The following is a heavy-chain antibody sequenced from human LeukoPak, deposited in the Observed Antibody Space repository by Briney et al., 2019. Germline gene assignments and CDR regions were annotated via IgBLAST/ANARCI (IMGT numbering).Heavy chain of an antibody. D-gene: IGHD3-16*01. CDR3: VKEGVEYSYSYGDY. CDR1: GFTFDDYA. Sequence: PGGSLRLSCAASGFTFDDYAMHWVRQAPGKGLEWVSLISWDGGSTYYADSVKGRFTISRDNAENTLYLQMNNLRPDDTAFYFCVKEGVEYSYSYGDYWGQGTLVTVSS. J-gene: IGHJ4*02. CDR2: ISWDGGST. V-gene: IGHV3-43D*03.